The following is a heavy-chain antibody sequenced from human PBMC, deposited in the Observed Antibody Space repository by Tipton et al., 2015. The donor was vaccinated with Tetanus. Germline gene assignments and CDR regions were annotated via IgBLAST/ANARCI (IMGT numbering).Heavy chain of an antibody. V-gene: IGHV3-21*01. Sequence: QLVQSGGGLVKPGGSLRLSCAASGFTFSSYSLSWVRQAPGEGLEWVSSISVSSRYTYYADSVKGRFTISRDDAKNSLYLQMNSLRAEDTAVYYCAGAGGGWEYYSDYLLQGILLTVSS. CDR1: GFTFSSYS. CDR3: AGAGGGWEYYSDY. D-gene: IGHD1-26*01. J-gene: IGHJ4*02. CDR2: ISVSSRYT.